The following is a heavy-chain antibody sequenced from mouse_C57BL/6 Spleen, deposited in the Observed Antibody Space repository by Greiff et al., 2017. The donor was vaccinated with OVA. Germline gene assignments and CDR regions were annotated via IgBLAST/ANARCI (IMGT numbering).Heavy chain of an antibody. CDR1: GFSLSTFGMG. J-gene: IGHJ4*01. Sequence: QVTLKVCGPGILQPSQTLSLTCSFSGFSLSTFGMGVGWIRQPSGKGLEWLAHIWWDDDKYYNPALKSRLTISKDTSKNQVFLKIANVDTAETATYYCARFRKDGYGNYRTGRNYAMDYWGQGTSVTVSS. CDR2: IWWDDDK. CDR3: ARFRKDGYGNYRTGRNYAMDY. D-gene: IGHD2-1*01. V-gene: IGHV8-8*01.